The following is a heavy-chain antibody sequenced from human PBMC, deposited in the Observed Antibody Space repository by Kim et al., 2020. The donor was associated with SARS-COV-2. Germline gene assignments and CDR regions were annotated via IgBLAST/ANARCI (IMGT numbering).Heavy chain of an antibody. J-gene: IGHJ6*02. Sequence: GGSLRLSCAASGFTFSSYAMHWVRQAPGKGLEWVAVISYDGSNKYYADSVKGRFTISRDNSKNTLYLQMNSLRAEDTAVYYCARESSSYNWNDKVGDYYYGMDVWGQGTTVTVSS. CDR2: ISYDGSNK. CDR1: GFTFSSYA. CDR3: ARESSSYNWNDKVGDYYYGMDV. D-gene: IGHD1-1*01. V-gene: IGHV3-30*04.